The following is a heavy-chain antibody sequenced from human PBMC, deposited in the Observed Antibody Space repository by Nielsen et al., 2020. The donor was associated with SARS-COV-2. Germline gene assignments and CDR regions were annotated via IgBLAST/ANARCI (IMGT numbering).Heavy chain of an antibody. CDR3: ARHSRPADFDY. D-gene: IGHD6-19*01. CDR1: GGSISSYY. V-gene: IGHV4-39*01. Sequence: SDTLSLTCTVSGGSISSYYWGWIRQPPGKGLDWIGSIYYSGSTYYNPSLKSRVTISVDTSKNQFSLKLSSVTAADTAVYYCARHSRPADFDYWGQGTLVTVSS. CDR2: IYYSGST. J-gene: IGHJ4*02.